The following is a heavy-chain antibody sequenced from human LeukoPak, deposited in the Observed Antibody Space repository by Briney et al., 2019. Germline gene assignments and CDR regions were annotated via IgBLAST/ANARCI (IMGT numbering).Heavy chain of an antibody. J-gene: IGHJ6*03. CDR3: ARGPTIRFGELDYYYYYMDV. CDR2: ISSSSSYI. CDR1: GFTFSSYS. D-gene: IGHD3-10*01. Sequence: GGSLRLSCAASGFTFSSYSMNWVRQAPGKGLEWVSSISSSSSYIYYADSVKGRFTISRDNAKNSLYLQMNSLRAEDTAVYYCARGPTIRFGELDYYYYYMDVWGKGTTVTISS. V-gene: IGHV3-21*06.